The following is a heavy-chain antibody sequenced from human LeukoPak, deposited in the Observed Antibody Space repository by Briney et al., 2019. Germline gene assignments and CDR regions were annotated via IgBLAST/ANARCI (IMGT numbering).Heavy chain of an antibody. J-gene: IGHJ5*02. Sequence: ASVKVSCKASGYTFTGYYMHWVRQAPGQGLEWMGWINPNSGGTKYAQKLQGRVTMTRDTSINTAYMELSSLRSDDTAFYYCARDYTGDYNWFDPWGQGTLVTVSS. CDR3: ARDYTGDYNWFDP. D-gene: IGHD7-27*01. V-gene: IGHV1-2*02. CDR2: INPNSGGT. CDR1: GYTFTGYY.